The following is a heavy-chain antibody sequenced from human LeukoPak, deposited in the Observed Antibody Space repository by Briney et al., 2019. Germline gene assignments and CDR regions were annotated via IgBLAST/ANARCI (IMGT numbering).Heavy chain of an antibody. J-gene: IGHJ6*03. D-gene: IGHD6-13*01. CDR2: IKQDGSEK. CDR1: GSTFSSYW. Sequence: PGGSLRLSCAASGSTFSSYWMSWVRQAPGKGLEWVANIKQDGSEKYYVDSVKGRFAISRDNAKNSLYLQMNSLRAEDTAVYYCARDYEQQLAYYYYYYMDVWGKGTTVTVSS. V-gene: IGHV3-7*01. CDR3: ARDYEQQLAYYYYYYMDV.